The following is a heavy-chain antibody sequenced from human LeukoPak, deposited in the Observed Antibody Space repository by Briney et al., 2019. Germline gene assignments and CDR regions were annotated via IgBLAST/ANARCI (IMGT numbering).Heavy chain of an antibody. CDR2: SNTDGSET. Sequence: GGALRLSCEASGFAFSTYWMHWVRQGPGMGLVWVSRSNTDGSETTYADSVKGRFIISKDNAKNTLYLQMNSLRPEDTAIYYCARDRIEGVLDVWGQGTAVTVSS. J-gene: IGHJ6*02. CDR1: GFAFSTYW. D-gene: IGHD2/OR15-2a*01. CDR3: ARDRIEGVLDV. V-gene: IGHV3-74*01.